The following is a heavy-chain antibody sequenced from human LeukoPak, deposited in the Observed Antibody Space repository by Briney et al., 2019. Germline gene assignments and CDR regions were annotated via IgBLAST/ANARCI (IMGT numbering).Heavy chain of an antibody. CDR3: AKDSTNWYFCDY. V-gene: IGHV3-23*01. CDR1: GFTFPNYV. J-gene: IGHJ4*02. D-gene: IGHD6-13*01. CDR2: ISGSGGNT. Sequence: GGSLRLSCAASGFTFPNYVMSWVRQAPGKGLEWVSGISGSGGNTYYADSAKGRFTISRDNSKNTLYLQMNSLRAEDAAVYYCAKDSTNWYFCDYWGQGTLVTVSS.